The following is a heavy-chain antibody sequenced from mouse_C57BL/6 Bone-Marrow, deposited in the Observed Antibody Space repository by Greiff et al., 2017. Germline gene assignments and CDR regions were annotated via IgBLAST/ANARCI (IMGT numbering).Heavy chain of an antibody. J-gene: IGHJ3*01. CDR2: INYDGSST. CDR3: ASLYDGYYLWFAY. CDR1: GFTFSDYY. Sequence: EVKLMESEGGLVQPGSSMKLSCTASGFTFSDYYMAWVRQVPEKGLEWVANINYDGSSTYYLDSLKSRFIISRDNAKNILYLQMSSLKSEDTATYYCASLYDGYYLWFAYWGQGTLVTVSA. D-gene: IGHD2-3*01. V-gene: IGHV5-16*01.